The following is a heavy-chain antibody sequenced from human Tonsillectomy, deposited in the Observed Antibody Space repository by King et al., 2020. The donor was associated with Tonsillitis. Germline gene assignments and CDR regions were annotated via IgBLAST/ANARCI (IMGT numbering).Heavy chain of an antibody. CDR2: ISYDGRNK. V-gene: IGHV3-30*18. CDR1: GFTFSIYG. J-gene: IGHJ1*01. CDR3: AKDRGEGYAYFQD. D-gene: IGHD5-12*01. Sequence: VQLVESGGGVVQPGRSLRLSCAASGFTFSIYGMHWVRQAPGKGLEWVAFISYDGRNKYDGDSVKGRFTISRDNSKNTLYVQMNSLIPEDTAVYYCAKDRGEGYAYFQDWGQGTLVTVSS.